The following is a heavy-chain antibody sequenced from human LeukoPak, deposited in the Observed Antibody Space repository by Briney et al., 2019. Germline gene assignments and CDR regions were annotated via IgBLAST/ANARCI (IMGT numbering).Heavy chain of an antibody. D-gene: IGHD6-19*01. CDR2: ISSSSSYI. J-gene: IGHJ4*02. CDR1: GFTFSSCS. Sequence: GGSLRLSCAASGFTFSSCSMNWVRQAPGKGLEWVSSISSSSSYIYYADSVKGRFTISRDNAKNSLYLQMNSLRAEDTAVYYCARGIIAVAGNFDYWGQGTLVTVSS. CDR3: ARGIIAVAGNFDY. V-gene: IGHV3-21*01.